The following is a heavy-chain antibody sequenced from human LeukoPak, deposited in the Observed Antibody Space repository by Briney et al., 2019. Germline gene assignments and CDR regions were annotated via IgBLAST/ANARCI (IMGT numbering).Heavy chain of an antibody. CDR1: GGTFSSYA. CDR2: IIPIFGTA. D-gene: IGHD4-23*01. CDR3: ARGLLTQAERPRYYYYMDV. Sequence: ASVKVSCKASGGTFSSYAISWVRQAPGQGLEWMGGIIPIFGTANYAQKFQGRVTITADESTSTAYMELSSLRSEDTAVYYCARGLLTQAERPRYYYYMDVWGKGTTVTVSS. V-gene: IGHV1-69*01. J-gene: IGHJ6*03.